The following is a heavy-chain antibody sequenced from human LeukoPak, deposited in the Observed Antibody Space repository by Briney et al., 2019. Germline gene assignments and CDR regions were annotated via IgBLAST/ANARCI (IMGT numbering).Heavy chain of an antibody. CDR1: GYTFTGYY. V-gene: IGHV1-2*02. CDR3: ASYYDSSGYHPSRFDY. CDR2: INPASGAT. D-gene: IGHD3-22*01. J-gene: IGHJ4*02. Sequence: ASVKVSCKASGYTFTGYYMHWVRQAPGQGLEWMGWINPASGATYYAQKFQDRVTMTRDTSITTGYMELSRLISGDTAMYYCASYYDSSGYHPSRFDYWGQGTLVTVSS.